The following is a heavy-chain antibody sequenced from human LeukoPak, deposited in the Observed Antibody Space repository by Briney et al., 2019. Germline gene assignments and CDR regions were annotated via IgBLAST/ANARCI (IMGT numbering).Heavy chain of an antibody. D-gene: IGHD6-19*01. J-gene: IGHJ4*02. CDR1: GLTFSTYW. CDR2: INQDGSLT. Sequence: GGSLRLSCAPSGLTFSTYWMNWVRQAPGKGLEWVANINQDGSLTYYMDSVKGRFTISRDNAKNSLYLQMNSLRGEDTAVYYCASGYAGGWSSFHYWGQGTLVTVSS. CDR3: ASGYAGGWSSFHY. V-gene: IGHV3-7*01.